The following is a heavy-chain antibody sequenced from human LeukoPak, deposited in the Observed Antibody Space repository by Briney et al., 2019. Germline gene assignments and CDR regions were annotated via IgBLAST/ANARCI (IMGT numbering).Heavy chain of an antibody. CDR3: GVIADY. D-gene: IGHD2-21*01. J-gene: IGHJ4*02. V-gene: IGHV3-15*01. CDR2: IKRKSDGGTT. CDR1: GFNFSNAW. Sequence: GGSLRLSCAASGFNFSNAWMSWVRQAPGKGLEWVGRIKRKSDGGTTDYGAPVKGKFTISRDDSKDTLFLQMNSLKTEDTAVYYCGVIADYWGQGTLVTVSS.